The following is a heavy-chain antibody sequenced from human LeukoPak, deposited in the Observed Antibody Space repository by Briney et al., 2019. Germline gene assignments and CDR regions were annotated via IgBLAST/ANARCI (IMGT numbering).Heavy chain of an antibody. D-gene: IGHD6-13*01. CDR1: GYTFTGYY. J-gene: IGHJ4*02. Sequence: GASVKVSCKASGYTFTGYYMHWVRQAPGQGLEWMGWINPNSGGTNYAQKFQGWVTMTRDTSISTAYMELSRLRSDDTAVYYRARDMGSSWYSIDYWGQGTLVTVSS. CDR2: INPNSGGT. V-gene: IGHV1-2*04. CDR3: ARDMGSSWYSIDY.